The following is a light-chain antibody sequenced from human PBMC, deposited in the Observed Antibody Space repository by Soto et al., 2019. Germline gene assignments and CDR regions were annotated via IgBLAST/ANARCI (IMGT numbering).Light chain of an antibody. CDR1: QSLSGN. J-gene: IGKJ2*01. Sequence: EILLTQSPGTLSLSPGERATLSCRASQSLSGNYLAWYQQKPGQAPRLLIYGASNRATGIPERFSGSGSGTEFTLTISSLQSEDFAVYYCHHYNNWPPYTFGQGTKVDIK. V-gene: IGKV3D-15*01. CDR3: HHYNNWPPYT. CDR2: GAS.